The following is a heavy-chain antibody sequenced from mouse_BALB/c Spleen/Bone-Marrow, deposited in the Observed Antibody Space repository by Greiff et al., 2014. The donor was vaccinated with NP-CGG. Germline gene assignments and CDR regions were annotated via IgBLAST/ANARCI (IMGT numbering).Heavy chain of an antibody. J-gene: IGHJ1*01. D-gene: IGHD2-1*01. CDR2: ISRGGSYI. CDR3: ARRYGNYGNFDV. CDR1: GFTFSTYA. V-gene: IGHV5-9-1*01. Sequence: DVMLVESGGGLVKPGGSLKLSCAASGFTFSTYAMSWVRQTPEKRLEWVATISRGGSYIYYPDSVKGRFTISRDNAKNTLYLQMSSLGSEDTAIYYCARRYGNYGNFDVWGAGTTVTVSS.